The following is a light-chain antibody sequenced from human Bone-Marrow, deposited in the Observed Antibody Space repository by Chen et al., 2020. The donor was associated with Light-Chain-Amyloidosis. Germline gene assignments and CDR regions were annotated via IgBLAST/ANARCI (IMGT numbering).Light chain of an antibody. V-gene: IGLV3-21*02. Sequence: SYVLTQPSSVSVAPGQTATIACGGNNIGSTSVHWYQQTPGQAPLLVVYDDSDRPSGIPERLSGSNCGNTATLTISRVGAGDEDDYYCQVCDRSSDRPVFGGGSKVIGL. CDR3: QVCDRSSDRPV. CDR1: NIGSTS. CDR2: DDS. J-gene: IGLJ3*02.